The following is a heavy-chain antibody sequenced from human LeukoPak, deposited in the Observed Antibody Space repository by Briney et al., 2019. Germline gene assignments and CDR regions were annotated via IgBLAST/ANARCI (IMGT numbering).Heavy chain of an antibody. D-gene: IGHD6-13*01. CDR1: GASISSYY. Sequence: SETLSLTCTVSGASISSYYRSWIRQPPGKGLEWIGYIYYSGSTNYNPSLKSRVTISVDTSKLSSVTAADTAVYYCAGTKGSSSWTPSPLPFDYWGQGTLVTVSS. CDR2: IYYSGST. V-gene: IGHV4-59*08. J-gene: IGHJ4*02. CDR3: AGTKGSSSWTPSPLPFDY.